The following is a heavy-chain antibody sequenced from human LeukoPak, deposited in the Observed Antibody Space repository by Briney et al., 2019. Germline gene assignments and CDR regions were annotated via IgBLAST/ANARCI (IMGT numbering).Heavy chain of an antibody. CDR3: ARGGLHIAGAFDI. V-gene: IGHV4-59*01. CDR1: SGSISSYY. D-gene: IGHD2-21*01. CDR2: IYYSGNT. J-gene: IGHJ3*02. Sequence: SGTLSLTCTVSSGSISSYYWSWIRQPPGKGLHWIGYIYYSGNTNYNPSLKSRVSISVDTSKNQFSLKLSSVTAADTAVYYCARGGLHIAGAFDIWGQGTMVTVSS.